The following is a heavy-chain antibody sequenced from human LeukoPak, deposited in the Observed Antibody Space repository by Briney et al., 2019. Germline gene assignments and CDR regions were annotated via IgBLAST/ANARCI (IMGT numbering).Heavy chain of an antibody. V-gene: IGHV3-9*01. D-gene: IGHD6-13*01. J-gene: IGHJ5*02. CDR2: ISWNSGGL. CDR1: GFAFNSYA. CDR3: AKGPTNSWSLEDWFDP. Sequence: GGSLRLSCAASGFAFNSYAMHWVRQTPGKGLEWVSGISWNSGGLGYADSVRGRFIISRDNAKNSLYLQMTSLRPEDTAFYYCAKGPTNSWSLEDWFDPWGQRTLVTVSS.